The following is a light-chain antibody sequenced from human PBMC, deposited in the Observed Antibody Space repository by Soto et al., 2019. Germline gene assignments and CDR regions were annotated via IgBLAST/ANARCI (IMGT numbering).Light chain of an antibody. CDR1: QGISRS. CDR2: AAS. Sequence: DIQMTQSPSSVSASVGDRVTISCPASQGISRSLAWYQQKPRKAPKLLIYAASSLQSGVPSRFSDSGFGTDFTLTISSLQPEDSAIYYCQQADTFPITFGQGTRLEIK. J-gene: IGKJ5*01. CDR3: QQADTFPIT. V-gene: IGKV1D-12*01.